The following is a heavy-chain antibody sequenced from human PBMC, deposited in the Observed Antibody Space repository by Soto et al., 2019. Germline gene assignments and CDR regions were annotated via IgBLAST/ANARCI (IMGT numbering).Heavy chain of an antibody. J-gene: IGHJ6*02. CDR2: ISHSGST. CDR1: GGSFSGYY. Sequence: PSETLSLTCAVYGGSFSGYYWSWIRQPPGKGLEWIGEISHSGSTNYNPSLKSRVTISVDTSKNQFSLKLSSVTAADTAVYYCARGMIYYYYGMDVWGQGTTVTVSS. V-gene: IGHV4-34*01. D-gene: IGHD3-16*01. CDR3: ARGMIYYYYGMDV.